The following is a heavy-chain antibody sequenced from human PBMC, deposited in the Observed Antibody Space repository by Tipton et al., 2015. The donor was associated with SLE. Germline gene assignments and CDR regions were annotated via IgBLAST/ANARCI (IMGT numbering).Heavy chain of an antibody. V-gene: IGHV4-61*09. CDR3: ARGSMCSGGTCYRRGLYFDY. CDR2: INHSGST. CDR1: GGSISSGSYY. Sequence: TLSLTCTVSGGSISSGSYYWSWIRQPAGKGLEWIGEINHSGSTNYNPSLKSRVTISVDTSKNQFSLKLSSVTAADTAVYYCARGSMCSGGTCYRRGLYFDYWGQGTLVTVSS. D-gene: IGHD2-15*01. J-gene: IGHJ4*02.